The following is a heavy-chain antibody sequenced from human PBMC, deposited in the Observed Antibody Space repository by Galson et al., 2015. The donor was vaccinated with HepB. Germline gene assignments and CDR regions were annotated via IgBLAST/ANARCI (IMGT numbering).Heavy chain of an antibody. CDR2: ISYSGSA. CDR3: AREGLFDCSSTSCYGYYHYVDV. J-gene: IGHJ6*03. Sequence: TLSLTCTVSGGSISSGDYFWSWIRQPPGKGLEWIGYISYSGSAYYNPSLKSRLTFSLDTSKNQFSLKLSSVTAADTAVYYCAREGLFDCSSTSCYGYYHYVDVWGTGTTVTVSS. V-gene: IGHV4-30-4*01. D-gene: IGHD2-2*01. CDR1: GGSISSGDYF.